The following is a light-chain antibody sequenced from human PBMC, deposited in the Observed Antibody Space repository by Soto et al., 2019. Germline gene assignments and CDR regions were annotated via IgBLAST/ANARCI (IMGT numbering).Light chain of an antibody. J-gene: IGKJ1*01. V-gene: IGKV1-5*01. CDR3: QHCDTYWP. Sequence: IQMTQSPSTLSTTAGDRVTITCRASQSISAWLAWYQQKPGKAPKLLIYDASNLESGVPSRFSGSGSGTEFTLTISNLQPDDFATYYCQHCDTYWPFGQGTKVDIK. CDR1: QSISAW. CDR2: DAS.